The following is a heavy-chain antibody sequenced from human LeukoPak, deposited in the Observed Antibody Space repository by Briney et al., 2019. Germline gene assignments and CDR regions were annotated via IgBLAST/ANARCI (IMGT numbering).Heavy chain of an antibody. Sequence: GGSLRLSCAASGFTFSIYSMNWVRQAPGKGLEWVSYIGGTHSNIYYAVSVKGRFTISRDDAKNSLYLQMNSLRDEDTAVYYCARDRDYAFDSWGQGALVTVSS. V-gene: IGHV3-48*02. CDR2: IGGTHSNI. D-gene: IGHD4-17*01. J-gene: IGHJ4*02. CDR3: ARDRDYAFDS. CDR1: GFTFSIYS.